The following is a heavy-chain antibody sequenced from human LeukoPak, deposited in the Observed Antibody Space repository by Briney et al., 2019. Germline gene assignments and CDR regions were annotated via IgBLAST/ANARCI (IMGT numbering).Heavy chain of an antibody. CDR2: INHSGST. CDR3: ARDFYFDL. CDR1: GGSISSFY. J-gene: IGHJ2*01. Sequence: SETLSLTCTVSGGSISSFYWSWIRQPPGKGLEWIGEINHSGSTNYNPSLKSRVTISVDTSKNQFSLKLSSVTAADTAVYYCARDFYFDLWGRGTLVTVSS. V-gene: IGHV4-59*01.